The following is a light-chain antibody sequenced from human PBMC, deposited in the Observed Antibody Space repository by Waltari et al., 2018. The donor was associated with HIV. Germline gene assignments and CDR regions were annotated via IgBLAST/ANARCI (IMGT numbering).Light chain of an antibody. CDR2: AVT. V-gene: IGLV2-23*02. Sequence: QSALTQPASVSGSPGQSITISCTGTSSDVASYNLVSRYQLHPGKAPKVMIYAVTKRPSGVSDRFSGSKSGNTASLTISGLQAEDEADYYCCSYAGTSTYVFGTGTKVTVL. J-gene: IGLJ1*01. CDR1: SSDVASYNL. CDR3: CSYAGTSTYV.